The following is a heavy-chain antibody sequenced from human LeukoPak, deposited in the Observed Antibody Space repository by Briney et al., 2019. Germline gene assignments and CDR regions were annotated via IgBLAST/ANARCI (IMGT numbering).Heavy chain of an antibody. Sequence: GGSLRLSCAASGFTFSDYYMSWIRQAPGKGLEWVSYISSSGSTIYYADSVKGQFTISRDNAKNSLCLQMNSLRAEDTAVYYCARSRYCSSTSCYRQGVHDAFDIWGQGTMVTVSS. J-gene: IGHJ3*02. CDR1: GFTFSDYY. CDR3: ARSRYCSSTSCYRQGVHDAFDI. CDR2: ISSSGSTI. V-gene: IGHV3-11*01. D-gene: IGHD2-2*01.